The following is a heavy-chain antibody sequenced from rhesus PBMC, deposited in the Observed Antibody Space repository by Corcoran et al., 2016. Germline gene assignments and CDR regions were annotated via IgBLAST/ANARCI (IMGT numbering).Heavy chain of an antibody. D-gene: IGHD5-36*01. Sequence: QVQLQESGPGLVKPSETLSLTCAVSGVSIRVYYYWTWLRQSPGKGLDWIGNIYGNSANTYYNTSLKSRVTISKDTSKNQFFRKLISVTAADTAVYYCARRATDWYFDIWGPGTPITISS. CDR2: IYGNSANT. V-gene: IGHV4S9*01. CDR1: GVSIRVYYY. CDR3: ARRATDWYFDI. J-gene: IGHJ2*01.